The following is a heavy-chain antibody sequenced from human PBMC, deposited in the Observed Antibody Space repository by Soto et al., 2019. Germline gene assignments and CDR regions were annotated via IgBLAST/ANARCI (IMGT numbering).Heavy chain of an antibody. Sequence: SVKVSCNASGGTFSSYAISWVRQAPGQGLEWMGGIIPIFGTANYAQKFQGRVTITADESTSTAYMELSSLRSEDTAVYYCARNNYDILTGEKGWFDPWGQGTLVTVSS. D-gene: IGHD3-9*01. J-gene: IGHJ5*02. CDR1: GGTFSSYA. CDR2: IIPIFGTA. V-gene: IGHV1-69*13. CDR3: ARNNYDILTGEKGWFDP.